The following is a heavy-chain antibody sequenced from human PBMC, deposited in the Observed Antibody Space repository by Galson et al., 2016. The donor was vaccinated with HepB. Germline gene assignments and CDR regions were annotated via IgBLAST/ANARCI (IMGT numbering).Heavy chain of an antibody. CDR3: NTFIGMPGGY. D-gene: IGHD1-1*01. Sequence: SLRLSCAASGFTFSGSAVHWVRQTSGKGLEWVGRIRNKANTYATVYAASVKGRFTISRDDSKNTAYLQMNGLRTEDTAVYYCNTFIGMPGGYWGQGTLVTVSS. V-gene: IGHV3-73*01. J-gene: IGHJ4*02. CDR2: IRNKANTYAT. CDR1: GFTFSGSA.